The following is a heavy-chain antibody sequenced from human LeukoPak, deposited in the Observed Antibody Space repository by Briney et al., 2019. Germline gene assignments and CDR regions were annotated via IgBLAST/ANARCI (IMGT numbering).Heavy chain of an antibody. CDR1: GYTFTSYY. D-gene: IGHD2-2*01. CDR3: ARAQDIVVVPAANWFDP. CDR2: INPSGGST. J-gene: IGHJ5*02. V-gene: IGHV1-46*01. Sequence: GASVKVSCKASGYTFTSYYMHWVRQAPGQGLEWMGIINPSGGSTSYAQKFQGRVTMTRDTSTSTVYMELSSLRSEDTAVYYCARAQDIVVVPAANWFDPWGQGTLVTDSS.